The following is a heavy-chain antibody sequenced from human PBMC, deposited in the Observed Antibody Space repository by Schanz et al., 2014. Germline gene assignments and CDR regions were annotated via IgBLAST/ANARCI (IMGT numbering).Heavy chain of an antibody. D-gene: IGHD2-2*01. Sequence: QVQLVQSGTEVKKPGASVKVSCKASGYTFISYGIKWVRQAPGQGLEWMGWISAYNGHTDYAQKLQGRVTLTTDTSTSTAYMELRSLRSDDTAVYYCARDRRRYCSTASCLHDNWFDPWGQGTLXIVSS. CDR3: ARDRRRYCSTASCLHDNWFDP. J-gene: IGHJ5*02. CDR1: GYTFISYG. CDR2: ISAYNGHT. V-gene: IGHV1-18*01.